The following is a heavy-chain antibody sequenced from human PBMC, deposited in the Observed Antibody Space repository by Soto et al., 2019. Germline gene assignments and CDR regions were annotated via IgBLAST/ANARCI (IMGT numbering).Heavy chain of an antibody. CDR1: GFTFDDYS. CDR2: ISWNSGSI. Sequence: PGGSLRLSCAASGFTFDDYSMHWVRQAPGKGLEWVSGISWNSGSIGYADSVKGRFTISRDNAKNSLYLQMNSLRAEDTALYYCAKDITGRSVRGVIIGVDYWGQGTLVTVSS. V-gene: IGHV3-9*01. CDR3: AKDITGRSVRGVIIGVDY. J-gene: IGHJ4*02. D-gene: IGHD3-10*01.